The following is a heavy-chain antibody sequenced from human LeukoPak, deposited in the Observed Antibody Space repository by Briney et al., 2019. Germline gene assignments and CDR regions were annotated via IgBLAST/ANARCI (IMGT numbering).Heavy chain of an antibody. Sequence: PSETLSLTCTVSGASITKYYWSWIRQPPGKGLEWIGYFYHSPKYNPSLESRVAISVDTSKNKFTLKLTSVTAADTAVYYCARGDDYLWGTYVLDYWGQGTPVTVSS. CDR3: ARGDDYLWGTYVLDY. D-gene: IGHD3-16*01. CDR2: FYHSP. J-gene: IGHJ4*02. CDR1: GASITKYY. V-gene: IGHV4-59*01.